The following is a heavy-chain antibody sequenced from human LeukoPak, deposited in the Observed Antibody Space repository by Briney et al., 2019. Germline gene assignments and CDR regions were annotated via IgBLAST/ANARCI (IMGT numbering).Heavy chain of an antibody. D-gene: IGHD3-9*01. CDR2: ISSRSTTI. J-gene: IGHJ4*02. V-gene: IGHV3-48*01. Sequence: GGSLRLSCAASGFAFSTYSMNWVRQAPGKGLQWGSYISSRSTTIQYADSVKGRFTISRDNAKNSLYLLMNSLRTEDTAVYYCAGVGPNHDFLTGSLDYWGQGSLVTVSS. CDR1: GFAFSTYS. CDR3: AGVGPNHDFLTGSLDY.